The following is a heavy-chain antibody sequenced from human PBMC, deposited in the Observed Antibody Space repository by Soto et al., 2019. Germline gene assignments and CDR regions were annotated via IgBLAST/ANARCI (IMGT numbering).Heavy chain of an antibody. D-gene: IGHD3-10*01. V-gene: IGHV3-23*01. CDR1: GFTFSTYA. CDR2: MSGSGGST. Sequence: ESGGGLVQPGGSLRLSCAASGFTFSTYAMSWVRQAPGKGLEWVSGMSGSGGSTYYADSVKGRFTISRDNSKNTLYLQMNSLRAEDTAVYYCMNLYSYGSGSYYKWGQGTLVTVSS. CDR3: MNLYSYGSGSYYK. J-gene: IGHJ4*02.